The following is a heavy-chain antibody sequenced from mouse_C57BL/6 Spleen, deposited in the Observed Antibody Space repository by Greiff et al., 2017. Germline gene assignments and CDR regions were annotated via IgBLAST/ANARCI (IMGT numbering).Heavy chain of an antibody. D-gene: IGHD2-5*01. J-gene: IGHJ3*01. V-gene: IGHV1-50*01. CDR3: ARYLVVTTPSAFAY. Sequence: QVQLQQPGAELVKPGASVKLSCKASGYTFTSYWMQWVKQRPGQGLEWIGDIDPSDSYTNYNQKFKGKATLTADTSSSTAYLQLSSLTSEASADYYGARYLVVTTPSAFAYWGQGTLLTVSA. CDR2: IDPSDSYT. CDR1: GYTFTSYW.